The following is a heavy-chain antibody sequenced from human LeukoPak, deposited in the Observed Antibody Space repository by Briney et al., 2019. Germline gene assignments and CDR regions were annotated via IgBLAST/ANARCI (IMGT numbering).Heavy chain of an antibody. J-gene: IGHJ4*02. D-gene: IGHD3-3*01. Sequence: GASVKVSCKASGYAFIRYPIIWVRQAPGQGLDWMGWVSTYNGDTTYAQKFQDRVSMTTDTSTGTVSMELRSLRSDDTAVYYCARERDTVLAPYFDYWGQGTLVTVSP. CDR2: VSTYNGDT. CDR1: GYAFIRYP. V-gene: IGHV1-18*01. CDR3: ARERDTVLAPYFDY.